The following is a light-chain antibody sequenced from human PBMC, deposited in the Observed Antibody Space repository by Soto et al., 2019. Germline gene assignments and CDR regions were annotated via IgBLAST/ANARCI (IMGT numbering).Light chain of an antibody. J-gene: IGKJ4*01. V-gene: IGKV1-27*01. Sequence: DIQMTQSPSSLPASVGDRVTITCRASQDIGNYFAWYQQKPGKVPELLIYAISSLQSGVPSRFSGSASGTDFTLTISSLQPEDVATYYCQNYNSGPLTFGGGTKLEIK. CDR3: QNYNSGPLT. CDR2: AIS. CDR1: QDIGNY.